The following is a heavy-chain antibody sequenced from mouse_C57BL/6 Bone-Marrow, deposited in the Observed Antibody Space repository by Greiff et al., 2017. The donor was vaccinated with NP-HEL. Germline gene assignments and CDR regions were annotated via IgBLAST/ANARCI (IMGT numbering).Heavy chain of an antibody. Sequence: QVHVKQSGAELVRPGTSVKMSCKASGYTFTNYWIGWAKQRPGHGLEWIGDIYPGGGYTNYNEKFKGKATLTADKSSSTAYMQISSLTSEDSAIYYCARADGYFYYYAIDYWGQGTSVTVSS. D-gene: IGHD2-3*01. J-gene: IGHJ4*01. CDR1: GYTFTNYW. CDR2: IYPGGGYT. CDR3: ARADGYFYYYAIDY. V-gene: IGHV1-63*01.